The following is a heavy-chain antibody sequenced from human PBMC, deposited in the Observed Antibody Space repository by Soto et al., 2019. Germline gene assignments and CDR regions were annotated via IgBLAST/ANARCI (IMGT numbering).Heavy chain of an antibody. CDR2: ISNDERNI. CDR3: ASLSAPDHF. CDR1: GLTLSHYW. D-gene: IGHD6-25*01. J-gene: IGHJ4*02. Sequence: EVLLVESGGGLVQPGGSMRLACAASGLTLSHYWMHWVRQVPGKGLVWVAEISNDERNIRTSYADSVKGRFTVSRDDAKNTLYLQMNSLRGDDTAVYYCASLSAPDHFWGQGAQVTVSS. V-gene: IGHV3-74*01.